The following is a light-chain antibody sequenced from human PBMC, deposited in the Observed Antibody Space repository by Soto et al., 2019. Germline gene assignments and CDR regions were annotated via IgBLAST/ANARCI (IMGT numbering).Light chain of an antibody. CDR1: QSISSW. J-gene: IGKJ3*01. CDR3: QQYNSYPLT. CDR2: TAS. Sequence: DIQMTQSPSTLSASIGDRVTITCRASQSISSWLAWYQQKPGKAPNLPIYTASNLESGVPSRFSGSGSGTEFTLTISSLQPDDFATYYCQQYNSYPLTFGPGTKVDIK. V-gene: IGKV1-5*03.